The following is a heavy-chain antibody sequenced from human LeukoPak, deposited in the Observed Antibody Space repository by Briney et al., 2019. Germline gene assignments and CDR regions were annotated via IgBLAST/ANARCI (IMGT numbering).Heavy chain of an antibody. CDR2: INPNDGDT. CDR3: ARANFHYCSSSSCLFDY. D-gene: IGHD2-2*01. CDR1: GYTFTDYY. J-gene: IGHJ4*02. Sequence: ASVKVSCKASGYTFTDYYMHWVRQAPGQGFEWMGWINPNDGDTNYAQKFQGRVTMNRDTSISTAHMEVSRLQSDDTAVYYCARANFHYCSSSSCLFDYWGQGTLVTVSS. V-gene: IGHV1-2*02.